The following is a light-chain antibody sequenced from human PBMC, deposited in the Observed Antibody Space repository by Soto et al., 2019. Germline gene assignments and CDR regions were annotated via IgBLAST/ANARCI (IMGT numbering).Light chain of an antibody. CDR2: DAS. CDR3: QQYGSTPLT. J-gene: IGKJ4*01. Sequence: EIVLKQSPDTLSLSLGERATLSCRASQSVRSNYLAWYQQKPGQASRFLIYDASSRATGIPDRFSGSGSGTDFTLTISRLEPEDSAVYYCQQYGSTPLTFGGGTKVDIK. V-gene: IGKV3-20*01. CDR1: QSVRSNY.